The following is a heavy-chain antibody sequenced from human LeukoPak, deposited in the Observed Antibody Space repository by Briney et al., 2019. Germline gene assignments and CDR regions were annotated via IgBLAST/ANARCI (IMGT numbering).Heavy chain of an antibody. D-gene: IGHD3-22*01. Sequence: GESLKISCKGSGYSFTSYWIGWVSQMPGRGLEWMGIIYPGDSDTRYSPSFQGQVTISADKSISTAYLQWSSLKASDTAMYYCARQDGITMIVGPMDVWGQGTTVTVSS. V-gene: IGHV5-51*01. J-gene: IGHJ6*02. CDR1: GYSFTSYW. CDR2: IYPGDSDT. CDR3: ARQDGITMIVGPMDV.